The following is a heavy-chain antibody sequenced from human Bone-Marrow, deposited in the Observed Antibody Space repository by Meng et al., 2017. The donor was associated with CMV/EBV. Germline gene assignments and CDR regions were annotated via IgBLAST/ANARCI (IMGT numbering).Heavy chain of an antibody. CDR1: GFTFDDYA. J-gene: IGHJ4*02. D-gene: IGHD3-22*01. CDR3: ARIKLITTEPPDY. Sequence: SLKISCAASGFTFDDYAMHWVRQAPGKGLEWVSGISWNSGSIGYADSVKGRFTISRDNAKNSLYLQMNSLRAEDTAVYYCARIKLITTEPPDYWGQGTLVTVSS. CDR2: ISWNSGSI. V-gene: IGHV3-9*01.